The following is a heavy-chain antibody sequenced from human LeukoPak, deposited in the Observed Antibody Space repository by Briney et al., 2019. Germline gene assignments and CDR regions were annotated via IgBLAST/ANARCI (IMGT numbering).Heavy chain of an antibody. Sequence: PSETLSLTCTVSGGSINSYYWSWIRQPPGKGLEWIGQIFYTGSTNYNPSLKSRVTISVDTSKNHVSLNLTSVTAADAAVYYCARSLGGSYDYWGQGTLVTVSS. CDR1: GGSINSYY. CDR3: ARSLGGSYDY. CDR2: IFYTGST. J-gene: IGHJ4*02. D-gene: IGHD1-26*01. V-gene: IGHV4-59*01.